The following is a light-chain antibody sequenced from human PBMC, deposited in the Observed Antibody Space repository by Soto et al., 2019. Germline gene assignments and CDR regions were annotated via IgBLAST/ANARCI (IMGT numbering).Light chain of an antibody. CDR2: DAS. CDR3: QQYDNLPPQLT. Sequence: DIQMTQSPSSLSASVGDRVTITCQASQDISNYLNWYQQKPGKAPKLLIYDASNLETGVPSRFSGIVSGTDFTFTISSLQPEDIATYYCQQYDNLPPQLTFGGGTKVEIK. CDR1: QDISNY. V-gene: IGKV1-33*01. J-gene: IGKJ4*01.